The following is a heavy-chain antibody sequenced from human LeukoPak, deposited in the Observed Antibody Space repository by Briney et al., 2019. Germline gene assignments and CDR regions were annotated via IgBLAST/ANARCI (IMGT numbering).Heavy chain of an antibody. CDR2: ISPSGGST. CDR3: ARSLLHCGGDCYSFDY. Sequence: ASVKVSCKASGYTFTSYYMHWVRQAPGQGLEWMGIISPSGGSTSYAQKFPDRVTMTRDTSTSTVYMELSSLRSEDTAVYYCARSLLHCGGDCYSFDYWGQGTLVTVSS. V-gene: IGHV1-46*01. J-gene: IGHJ4*02. D-gene: IGHD2-21*02. CDR1: GYTFTSYY.